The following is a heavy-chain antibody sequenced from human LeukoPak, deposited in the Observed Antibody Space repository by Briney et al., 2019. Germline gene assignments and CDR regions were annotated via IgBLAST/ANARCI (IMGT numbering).Heavy chain of an antibody. D-gene: IGHD5-12*01. CDR1: GGSFSGYY. V-gene: IGHV4-34*01. Sequence: SETLSLTCAVYGGSFSGYYWSWIRQPPGKGLEWIGEINHSGSTNYNPSLKSRVTMSVDTSKNQFSLKLSSVTAADTAVYYCARGRTRIVATITFLRSFDIWGQGTMVTVSS. CDR3: ARGRTRIVATITFLRSFDI. J-gene: IGHJ3*02. CDR2: INHSGST.